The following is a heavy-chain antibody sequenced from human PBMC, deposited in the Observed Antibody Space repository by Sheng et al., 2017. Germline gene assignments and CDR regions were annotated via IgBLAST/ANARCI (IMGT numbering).Heavy chain of an antibody. CDR1: GGSFSGYY. V-gene: IGHV4-34*01. Sequence: QVQLQQWGAGLLKPSETLSLTCAVYGGSFSGYYWSWIRQPPGKGRGGGLGKVNHSGSTNYNPSLKSRVTISVDTSKNQFSLKLSSVTAADTAVYYCARTANWKVNWFDPWGQGTLVTVSS. CDR2: VNHSGST. J-gene: IGHJ5*02. D-gene: IGHD1-1*01. CDR3: ARTANWKVNWFDP.